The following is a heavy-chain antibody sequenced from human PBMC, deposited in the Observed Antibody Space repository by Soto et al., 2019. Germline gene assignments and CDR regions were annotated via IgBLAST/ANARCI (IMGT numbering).Heavy chain of an antibody. J-gene: IGHJ6*02. D-gene: IGHD2-2*01. CDR2: INPSGGST. V-gene: IGHV1-46*01. Sequence: ASVKVSCTASGYTFTSYYMHWVRQAPGQGLEWMGIINPSGGSTSYAQKFQGRVTMTRDTSTSTVYMELSSLRSDDTAVYYCARDTVVVPAASLYYYYGMDVWGQGTTVTVSS. CDR1: GYTFTSYY. CDR3: ARDTVVVPAASLYYYYGMDV.